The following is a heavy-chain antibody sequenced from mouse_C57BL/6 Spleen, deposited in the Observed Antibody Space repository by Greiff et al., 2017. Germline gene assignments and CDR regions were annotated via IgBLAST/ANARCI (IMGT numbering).Heavy chain of an antibody. CDR1: GYAFSSSW. D-gene: IGHD1-1*01. J-gene: IGHJ4*01. Sequence: VQLQQSGPELVKPGASVKISCKASGYAFSSSWMNWVKQRPGKGLEWIGRIYPGDGDTNYNGKFKGKATLTADKSSSTAYMQLSSLTSEDSAVYFCASSLYYGSSGHAMDYWGQGTSVTVSS. CDR2: IYPGDGDT. CDR3: ASSLYYGSSGHAMDY. V-gene: IGHV1-82*01.